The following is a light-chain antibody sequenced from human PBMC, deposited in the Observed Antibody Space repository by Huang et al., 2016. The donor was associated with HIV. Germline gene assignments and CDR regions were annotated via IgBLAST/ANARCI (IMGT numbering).Light chain of an antibody. CDR2: GAS. CDR1: QRVGRF. V-gene: IGKV3-11*01. Sequence: EIVLTQSPATLSLSPGERATLSCRASQRVGRFLAWYQQKPGQAPRHLIYGASNRATGIPAKFSAGGSETDFTLTISSLEPEDFAVYYCQQRDNWTFGHGTKVDIK. CDR3: QQRDNWT. J-gene: IGKJ1*01.